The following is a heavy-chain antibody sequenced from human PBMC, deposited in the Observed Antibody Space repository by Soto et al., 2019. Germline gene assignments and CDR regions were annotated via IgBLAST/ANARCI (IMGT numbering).Heavy chain of an antibody. V-gene: IGHV4-59*01. J-gene: IGHJ5*02. CDR2: IYYSGST. D-gene: IGHD5-12*01. CDR1: GGSISRYF. CDR3: ARDKGGYSGYGHRGWFAP. Sequence: SETLSLTCTVSGGSISRYFWSWIRQPPGKGLEWIGYIYYSGSTNYNPSLKSRVTISVDTSKNQFSLKLSSVTAADTAVYYCARDKGGYSGYGHRGWFAPWGQGTLVTVSS.